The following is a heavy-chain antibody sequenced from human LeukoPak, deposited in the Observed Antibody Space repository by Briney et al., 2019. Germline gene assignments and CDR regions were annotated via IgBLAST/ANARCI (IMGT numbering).Heavy chain of an antibody. CDR3: ARVKIVATTNWFDP. D-gene: IGHD5-12*01. J-gene: IGHJ5*02. Sequence: SETLSLTCTVSGGYISSGGYYWSWIRQHPGKGLEWIGYVYYSGSTYYNPSLKSRVTTSVDTSKNQFSLKLSSVTAADTAVYYCARVKIVATTNWFDPWGQGTLVTVSS. CDR1: GGYISSGGYY. V-gene: IGHV4-31*03. CDR2: VYYSGST.